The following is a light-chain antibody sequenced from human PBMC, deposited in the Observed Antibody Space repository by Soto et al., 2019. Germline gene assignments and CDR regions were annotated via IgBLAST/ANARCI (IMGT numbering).Light chain of an antibody. CDR2: GAS. CDR1: QSVSSK. Sequence: EIVMTQSPATLSVSPGEGATLSCRASQSVSSKLAWYQQKPGQAPRLLIYGASTRATGIPARFSGSGSGTESTLTISSLQSEDSAVYYCQQYNSWLWTFGQGTKVDIK. J-gene: IGKJ1*01. V-gene: IGKV3-15*01. CDR3: QQYNSWLWT.